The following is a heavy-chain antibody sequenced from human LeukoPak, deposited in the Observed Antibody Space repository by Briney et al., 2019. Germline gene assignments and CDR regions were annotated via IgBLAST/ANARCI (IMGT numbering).Heavy chain of an antibody. D-gene: IGHD2-21*02. CDR1: GYTFTSYS. V-gene: IGHV7-4-1*02. CDR3: ARAFPYYCSGGSCYSYGFDI. Sequence: ASVKVSCKASGYTFTSYSIHWVRQAPGQGLEWMGWINTNTGNPTYAQGFTGRFVFSLDTSVNTAYLKVSRLKAEDTAVYYCARAFPYYCSGGSCYSYGFDIWGQGTTVTVSS. CDR2: INTNTGNP. J-gene: IGHJ3*02.